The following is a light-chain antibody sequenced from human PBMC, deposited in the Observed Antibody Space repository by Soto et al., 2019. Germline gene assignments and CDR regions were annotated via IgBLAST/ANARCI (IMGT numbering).Light chain of an antibody. V-gene: IGLV2-14*01. CDR2: GVN. Sequence: QSVLTQPASVSGSPGQSITISCSGTISDFVLYNYVSWYQQHPGKAPKLMIYGVNNRPSGVSNRFSGSKSGNTASLTISGLQADDEADYYCSSYTNSSALQVFGTGTKVTVL. J-gene: IGLJ1*01. CDR1: ISDFVLYNY. CDR3: SSYTNSSALQV.